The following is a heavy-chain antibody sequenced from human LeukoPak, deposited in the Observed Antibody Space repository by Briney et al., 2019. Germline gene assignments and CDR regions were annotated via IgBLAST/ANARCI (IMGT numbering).Heavy chain of an antibody. Sequence: GGSLRLSCAASGFTFSSYWMSWVRQAPGKGLEWVSVIYSGGRTYYGDSVKGRFTISRDNSKNTLYLRMNSLRAEDTAVYYCAKQGRDWLRDYYYYMDVWGKGTTVTISS. CDR1: GFTFSSYW. D-gene: IGHD3-9*01. CDR3: AKQGRDWLRDYYYYMDV. CDR2: IYSGGRT. V-gene: IGHV3-66*04. J-gene: IGHJ6*03.